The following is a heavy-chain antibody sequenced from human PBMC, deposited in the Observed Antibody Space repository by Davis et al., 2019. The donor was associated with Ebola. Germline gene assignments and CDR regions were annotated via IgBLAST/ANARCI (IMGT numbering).Heavy chain of an antibody. V-gene: IGHV3-23*01. D-gene: IGHD3-10*01. CDR2: IVGSGGST. CDR1: GFTFSNYA. J-gene: IGHJ4*02. CDR3: AKRGGTENC. Sequence: GESLKISCAASGFTFSNYAMSWVRQAPGKGLEWVSAIVGSGGSTYYADSVKGRFTISRDNSKNTLYLQMNSLRAEDTAIYYCAKRGGTENCWGQGTLVTVSS.